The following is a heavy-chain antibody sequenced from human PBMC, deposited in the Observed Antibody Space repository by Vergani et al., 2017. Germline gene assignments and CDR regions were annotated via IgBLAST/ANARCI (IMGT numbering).Heavy chain of an antibody. CDR3: ARGSDFDL. CDR1: GYSISSGYY. D-gene: IGHD3-10*01. J-gene: IGHJ2*01. Sequence: QVQLQESGPGLVKPSETLSLTCAVSGYSISSGYYWGWIRQPPGKGLEWIGSIYHSGSTYYNPSLKSRVTISVDTSKNQFSLKLSSVTAADTAVYYCARGSDFDLWGRGTLVTVSS. CDR2: IYHSGST. V-gene: IGHV4-38-2*01.